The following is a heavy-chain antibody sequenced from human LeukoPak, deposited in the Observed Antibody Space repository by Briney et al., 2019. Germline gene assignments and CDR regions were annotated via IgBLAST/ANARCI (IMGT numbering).Heavy chain of an antibody. CDR1: GFTFSSYG. D-gene: IGHD2-2*01. CDR3: ASRYCTSTNCYAFDI. Sequence: GGSLRLSCAASGFTFSSYGMHWVRQAPGKGLEWVADIWYDGSNKYYADSVKGRFTISRDNSKNTLYLQMNSLRAEDTAVYYCASRYCTSTNCYAFDIWGQGTMVTVSS. CDR2: IWYDGSNK. J-gene: IGHJ3*02. V-gene: IGHV3-33*01.